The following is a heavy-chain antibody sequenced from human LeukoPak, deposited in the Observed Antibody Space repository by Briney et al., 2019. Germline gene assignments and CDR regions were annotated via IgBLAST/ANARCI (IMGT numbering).Heavy chain of an antibody. J-gene: IGHJ4*02. CDR3: ARGYPGYSSGWSTNFDY. Sequence: PSQTLSLTCTVSGGSISSGGYYWSWIRQPPGKGLEWIGYIYHSGSTYYNPSLKSRVTISVDRSKNQFSLKLSSVTAADTAVYYCARGYPGYSSGWSTNFDYWGQGTLVTVSS. CDR2: IYHSGST. D-gene: IGHD6-19*01. CDR1: GGSISSGGYY. V-gene: IGHV4-30-2*01.